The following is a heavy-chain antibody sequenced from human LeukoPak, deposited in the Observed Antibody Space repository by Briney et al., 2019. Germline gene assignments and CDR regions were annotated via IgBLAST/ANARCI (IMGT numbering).Heavy chain of an antibody. CDR3: AGHFGAWHYFDY. J-gene: IGHJ4*02. V-gene: IGHV3-30*04. Sequence: GGSLRLSCTASGFTFGDYAMSWVRQAPGKGLEWVALISYDGSTKYSTDSVKGRFTISRDNSKNTLYLQMNSLRPEDTAVYYCAGHFGAWHYFDYWGQGTLVTVSS. CDR2: ISYDGSTK. D-gene: IGHD3-3*01. CDR1: GFTFGDYA.